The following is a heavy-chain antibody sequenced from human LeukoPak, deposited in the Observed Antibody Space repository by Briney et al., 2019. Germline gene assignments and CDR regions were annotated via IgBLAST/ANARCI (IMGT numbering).Heavy chain of an antibody. CDR3: ARDVGIAAAGAGDYYYYYGMDV. J-gene: IGHJ6*02. Sequence: SETLSLTCTVSGGSISSYYWSWIRQPAGKGLGWIGRIYTSGSTNYNPSLKSRVTMSVDTSKNQFSLKLSSVTAADTAVYYCARDVGIAAAGAGDYYYYYGMDVWGQGTTVTVSS. D-gene: IGHD6-13*01. CDR2: IYTSGST. V-gene: IGHV4-4*07. CDR1: GGSISSYY.